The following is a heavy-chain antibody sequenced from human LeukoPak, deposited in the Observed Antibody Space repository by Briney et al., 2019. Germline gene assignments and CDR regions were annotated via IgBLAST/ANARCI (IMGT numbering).Heavy chain of an antibody. CDR2: IYYSGST. CDR1: GGSISSYY. CDR3: ARGAFYGDHDY. J-gene: IGHJ4*02. V-gene: IGHV4-59*01. D-gene: IGHD4-17*01. Sequence: SETLSLTCTVSGGSISSYYWSWIRQPPGEGLEWIGYIYYSGSTNYNPSLKSRVTISVDTSKNQFSLKLSSVTAADTAVYYCARGAFYGDHDYRGQGTLVTVSS.